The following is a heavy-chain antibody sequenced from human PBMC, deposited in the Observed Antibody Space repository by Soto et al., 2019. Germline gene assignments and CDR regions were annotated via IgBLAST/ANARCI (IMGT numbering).Heavy chain of an antibody. CDR1: GYSFTSYW. V-gene: IGHV5-10-1*01. D-gene: IGHD2-2*01. CDR2: IDPSDSYT. J-gene: IGHJ6*02. CDR3: ARGVVPAAMPVYYDYGMDV. Sequence: GESLKISCKGSGYSFTSYWISWGRQMPGKGLGRMGRIDPSDSYTNYSPSFQGHVTISADKSISTAYLQWSSLKGSDTAMYYCARGVVPAAMPVYYDYGMDVWGQGTTVTVSS.